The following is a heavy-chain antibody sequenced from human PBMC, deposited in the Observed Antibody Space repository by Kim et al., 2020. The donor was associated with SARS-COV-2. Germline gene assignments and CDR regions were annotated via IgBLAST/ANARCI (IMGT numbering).Heavy chain of an antibody. J-gene: IGHJ6*03. CDR3: ARDSEPYCSSTSCYYYYYMDV. V-gene: IGHV3-66*01. CDR2: IYSGGST. D-gene: IGHD2-2*01. CDR1: GFTVSSNY. Sequence: GGSLRLSCAASGFTVSSNYMSWVRQAPGKGLEWVSVIYSGGSTYYADSVKGRFTISRDNSKNTLYLQMNSLRAEDTAVYYCARDSEPYCSSTSCYYYYYMDVRGKGTTVTVSS.